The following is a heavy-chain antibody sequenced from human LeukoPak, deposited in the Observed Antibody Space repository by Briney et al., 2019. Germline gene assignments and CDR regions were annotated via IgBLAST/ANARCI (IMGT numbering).Heavy chain of an antibody. CDR3: ARDREVVTAKAQMDV. V-gene: IGHV3-53*01. Sequence: PGGSLRLSCAVSGFTVSTNHMSWVRQAPGRGLEWVSVIYNDGNTYYTDSVKGRFTISRDNSKNTVFLQMNSLRVEDTAMYYCARDREVVTAKAQMDVWGKGTTVTVSS. D-gene: IGHD2-21*02. CDR1: GFTVSTNH. CDR2: IYNDGNT. J-gene: IGHJ6*03.